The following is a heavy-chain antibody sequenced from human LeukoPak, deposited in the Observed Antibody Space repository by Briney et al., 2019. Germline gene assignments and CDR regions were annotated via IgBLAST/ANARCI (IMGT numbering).Heavy chain of an antibody. V-gene: IGHV3-30-3*01. Sequence: PGGSLRLSCAASGFTFSNYAKHWVRQAPGKGLEWVAVISYDGNNKYYAASVKGRFTISRDNSKNTLYLQMNSLRAEDAAVYYCARPQGGRQLWLHFDYWGQGTLVTVSS. CDR3: ARPQGGRQLWLHFDY. CDR2: ISYDGNNK. CDR1: GFTFSNYA. D-gene: IGHD5-18*01. J-gene: IGHJ4*02.